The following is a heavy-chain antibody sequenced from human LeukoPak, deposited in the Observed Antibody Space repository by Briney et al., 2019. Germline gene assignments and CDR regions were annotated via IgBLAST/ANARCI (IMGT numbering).Heavy chain of an antibody. CDR2: IYYSGST. J-gene: IGHJ2*01. CDR3: ARVELGGGSWERTSWYFDL. D-gene: IGHD2-15*01. CDR1: GGSISSGGYY. V-gene: IGHV4-31*03. Sequence: SQTLSLTCTVSGGSISSGGYYWSWIRQHPGKGLEWIGYIYYSGSTYYNPSLKSRVTISVDTSKNQFSLKLSSVTAADTAVYYCARVELGGGSWERTSWYFDLWGRGTLVTVSS.